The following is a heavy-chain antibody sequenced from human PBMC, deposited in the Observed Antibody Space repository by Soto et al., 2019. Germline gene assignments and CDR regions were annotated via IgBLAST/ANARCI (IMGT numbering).Heavy chain of an antibody. Sequence: QVQLVQSGAEVKKPGSSVKVSCKASGGTFSSYTISWVRQAPGQGLEWMGRIIPILGIANYAQKFQGRVTITADKSTSTAYMALSSLRSEDTAVYYCASSYYYYGMDVWGQGTTVTVSS. CDR1: GGTFSSYT. CDR3: ASSYYYYGMDV. D-gene: IGHD6-6*01. CDR2: IIPILGIA. J-gene: IGHJ6*02. V-gene: IGHV1-69*02.